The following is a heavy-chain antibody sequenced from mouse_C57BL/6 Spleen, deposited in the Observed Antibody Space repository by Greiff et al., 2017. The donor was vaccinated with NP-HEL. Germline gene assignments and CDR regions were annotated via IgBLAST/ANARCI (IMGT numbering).Heavy chain of an antibody. D-gene: IGHD3-1*01. J-gene: IGHJ1*03. V-gene: IGHV5-17*01. CDR2: ISSGSSTI. CDR1: GFTFSDYG. Sequence: EVKVEESGGGLVKPGGSLKLSCAASGFTFSDYGMHWVRQAPEKGLEWVAYISSGSSTIYYADTVKGRFTISRDNAKNTLFLQMTSLRSEDTAMYYCARSRIGTGYFDVWGTGTTVTVSS. CDR3: ARSRIGTGYFDV.